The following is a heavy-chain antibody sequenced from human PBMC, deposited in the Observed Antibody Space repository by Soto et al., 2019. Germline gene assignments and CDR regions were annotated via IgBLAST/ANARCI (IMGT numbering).Heavy chain of an antibody. V-gene: IGHV4-39*01. CDR3: ARRGGYSGYDVVTAIDS. CDR2: VYYSGTT. D-gene: IGHD5-12*01. Sequence: QVQLQESGPGLVKPSETLSLTCTVSGGSISSNSYYWGWIRQPPGKGLEWIGSVYYSGTTYYNPSLKSRVTISVDTSKNQFSLKLSSVTAADTAVYYCARRGGYSGYDVVTAIDSRGQGILVTVSS. J-gene: IGHJ4*02. CDR1: GGSISSNSYY.